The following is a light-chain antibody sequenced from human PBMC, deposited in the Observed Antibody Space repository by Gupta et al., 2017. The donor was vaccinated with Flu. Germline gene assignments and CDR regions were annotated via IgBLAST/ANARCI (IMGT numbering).Light chain of an antibody. CDR1: SSNIGAGFD. V-gene: IGLV1-40*01. Sequence: QSVLTQPPSVSGAPGQTVTISCTGSSSNIGAGFDVNWYQQPPGTAPKLLIYTNNKRPSGVPARFSGSTSGTSASLAITGLQDEDEADYYCQSYDTTAFYVFAAGTKVTVL. CDR2: TNN. J-gene: IGLJ1*01. CDR3: QSYDTTAFYV.